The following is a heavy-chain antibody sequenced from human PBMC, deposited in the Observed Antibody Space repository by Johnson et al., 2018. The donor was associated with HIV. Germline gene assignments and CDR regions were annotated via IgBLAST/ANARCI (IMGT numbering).Heavy chain of an antibody. D-gene: IGHD3-22*01. Sequence: VQLVESGGGVVRPGGSLRLSCAASGFTFEDHGMSWVRQAPGKGLEWVAGINWNGGTTGYADSVKGRFTIFRDSAKNSLYLEVNSLRAEDTALYYCAREEGGYYYDSSGYYDIWGQGTMVTVSS. CDR1: GFTFEDHG. V-gene: IGHV3-20*04. CDR3: AREEGGYYYDSSGYYDI. J-gene: IGHJ3*02. CDR2: INWNGGTT.